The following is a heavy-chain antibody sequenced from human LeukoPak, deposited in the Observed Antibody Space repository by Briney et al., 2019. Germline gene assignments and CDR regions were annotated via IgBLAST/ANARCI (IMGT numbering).Heavy chain of an antibody. CDR1: GFSFDDYA. CDR2: ISWDGGST. CDR3: AKEGAQYYYYYMDV. J-gene: IGHJ6*03. V-gene: IGHV3-43D*03. Sequence: GGSLRLSCAASGFSFDDYAMHWVRQAPGKGLEWVSLISWDGGSTYYADSVKGRFTISRDNSKNSLYLQMNSLRAEDTALYYCAKEGAQYYYYYMDVWGKGTTVTVSS.